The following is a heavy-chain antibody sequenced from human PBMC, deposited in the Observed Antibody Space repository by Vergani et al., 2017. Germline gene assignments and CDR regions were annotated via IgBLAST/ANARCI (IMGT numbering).Heavy chain of an antibody. CDR2: IYYSGST. Sequence: QVQLQESGPGLVKPSQTLSLTCTVSGGSIISGGYYWSWIRQHPGKGLEWIGYIYYSGSTYYNPSLKSRVTISVDTSKNQFSLKLSSVTAADTAVYYCARGAYDYVWGSYTYFDYWGQGTLVTVSS. CDR1: GGSIISGGYY. V-gene: IGHV4-31*03. D-gene: IGHD3-16*01. CDR3: ARGAYDYVWGSYTYFDY. J-gene: IGHJ4*02.